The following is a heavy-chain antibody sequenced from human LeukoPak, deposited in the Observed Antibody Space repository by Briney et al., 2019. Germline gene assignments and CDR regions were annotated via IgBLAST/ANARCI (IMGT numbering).Heavy chain of an antibody. J-gene: IGHJ5*02. V-gene: IGHV1-8*01. CDR2: MNPNSGNT. D-gene: IGHD4-17*01. Sequence: ASVKVSCKASGYTFTSYDINWVRQATGQGLEWMGWMNPNSGNTGYAQKFQGRVTMTRNTSISTAHMELSSLRSEDTAVYYCARGPQYGDYFARYNWFDPWGQGTLVTVSS. CDR1: GYTFTSYD. CDR3: ARGPQYGDYFARYNWFDP.